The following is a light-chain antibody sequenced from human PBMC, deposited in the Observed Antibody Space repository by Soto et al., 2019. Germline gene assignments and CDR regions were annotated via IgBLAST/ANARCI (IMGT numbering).Light chain of an antibody. CDR3: MQGTHWPIT. V-gene: IGKV2-30*02. Sequence: DVVMTQSPLSLPVTLVQLASISCRSNQSLVHSDGIAYFSWFQQRPGRSPRRLIYKVSNRDSGVPARFSGSGSGTDFALKISRVEAEDVGVYYCMQGTHWPITFGQGTRLEIK. J-gene: IGKJ5*01. CDR1: QSLVHSDGIAY. CDR2: KVS.